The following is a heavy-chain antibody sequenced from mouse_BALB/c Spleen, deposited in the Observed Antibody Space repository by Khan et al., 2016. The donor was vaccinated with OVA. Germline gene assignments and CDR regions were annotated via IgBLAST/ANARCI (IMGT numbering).Heavy chain of an antibody. CDR2: ISYSGST. J-gene: IGHJ4*01. D-gene: IGHD1-1*01. V-gene: IGHV3-2*02. Sequence: EVQLQESGPGLVKPSQSLSLTCTVTGYSITSDYAWNWIRQFPGNKLEWMGYISYSGSTSFNPSLKSRISITRDTSKNQFFLQLNSVTTEDTATXYCVRGNYYGYAMDYWGPGTSVTVSS. CDR1: GYSITSDYA. CDR3: VRGNYYGYAMDY.